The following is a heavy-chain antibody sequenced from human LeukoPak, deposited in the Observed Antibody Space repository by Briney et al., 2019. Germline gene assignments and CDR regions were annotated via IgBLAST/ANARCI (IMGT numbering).Heavy chain of an antibody. CDR2: IYYSGST. Sequence: PSETLSLTCTVSGGSISSYYWSWIRQPPGEGLEWIGYIYYSGSTNYNPSLKSRVTISVDTSKNQFSLSLSSVTAADTAVYYCASPGITTRRAGFDYWGQGTLVTVSS. CDR3: ASPGITTRRAGFDY. J-gene: IGHJ4*02. CDR1: GGSISSYY. D-gene: IGHD6-6*01. V-gene: IGHV4-59*01.